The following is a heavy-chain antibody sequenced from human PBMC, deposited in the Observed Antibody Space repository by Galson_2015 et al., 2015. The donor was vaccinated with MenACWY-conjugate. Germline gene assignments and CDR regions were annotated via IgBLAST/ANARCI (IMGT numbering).Heavy chain of an antibody. CDR1: GFTFSTYS. CDR2: ISSSSSSTV. V-gene: IGHV3-48*01. CDR3: ARDWVVIDAPDAFDT. D-gene: IGHD2-21*01. J-gene: IGHJ3*02. Sequence: SLRLSCAASGFTFSTYSMNWVRQAPGKGLEWVSYISSSSSSTVYYADSVKGRFTISRDNAKNSLYLQMNSLRAEDTAVYYCARDWVVIDAPDAFDTWGQGTMVTVSS.